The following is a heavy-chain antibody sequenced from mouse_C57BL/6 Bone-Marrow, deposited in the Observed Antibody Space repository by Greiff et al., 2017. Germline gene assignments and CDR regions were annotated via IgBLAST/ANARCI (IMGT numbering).Heavy chain of an antibody. CDR3: AREDYGNPAWFAY. Sequence: EVKVVESGPVLVKPGASVKMSCKASGYTFTDYYMNWVKQSHGKSLEWIGVINPYNGGTSYNQKFKGKATLTVDKSSSTAYMELNSLTSEDSAVYYCAREDYGNPAWFAYWGQGTLVTVSA. CDR1: GYTFTDYY. J-gene: IGHJ3*01. V-gene: IGHV1-19*01. CDR2: INPYNGGT. D-gene: IGHD2-1*01.